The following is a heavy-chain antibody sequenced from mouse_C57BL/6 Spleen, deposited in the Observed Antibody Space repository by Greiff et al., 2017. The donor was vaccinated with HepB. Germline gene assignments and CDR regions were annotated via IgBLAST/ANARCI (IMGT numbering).Heavy chain of an antibody. J-gene: IGHJ4*01. CDR2: IDPSDSET. CDR1: GYTFTSYW. Sequence: VQLQQPGAELVRPGSSVKLSCKASGYTFTSYWMHWVKQRPIQGLEWIGNIDPSDSETHYNQKFKDKATLTVDKSSSTAYMQLSSLTSEDSAVYYCARSGEFITTVVNAMDYWGQGTSVTVSS. CDR3: ARSGEFITTVVNAMDY. D-gene: IGHD1-1*01. V-gene: IGHV1-52*01.